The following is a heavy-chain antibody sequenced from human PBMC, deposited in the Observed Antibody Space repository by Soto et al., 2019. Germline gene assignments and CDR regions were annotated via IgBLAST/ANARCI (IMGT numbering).Heavy chain of an antibody. CDR1: GGSISSGPYA. V-gene: IGHV4-30-2*01. CDR3: ARVGLHQRYYFDF. D-gene: IGHD4-4*01. CDR2: IFHSGFT. Sequence: SETLSLTCAVSGGSISSGPYAWNWIRQPPGKGLEWIGYIFHSGFTSYNPSLKSRASLSVDRSKNHFSLELNSVTAADTAVYYCARVGLHQRYYFDFWGQGALVTVSS. J-gene: IGHJ4*02.